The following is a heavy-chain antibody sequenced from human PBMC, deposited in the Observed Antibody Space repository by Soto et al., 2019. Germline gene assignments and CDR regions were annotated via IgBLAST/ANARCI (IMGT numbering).Heavy chain of an antibody. CDR2: ISGSSRYT. CDR3: ASETVGPTGY. Sequence: QVELVESGGTLVKAGGSLRLSCASSGFTFSDYYMSWIRQAPGKGLEWLSYISGSSRYTHYAASVKGRLTISRDNAKNVLYLQMNSLGAEDAAVYYCASETVGPTGYWGRGTLVTVS. V-gene: IGHV3-11*06. D-gene: IGHD1-26*01. CDR1: GFTFSDYY. J-gene: IGHJ4*02.